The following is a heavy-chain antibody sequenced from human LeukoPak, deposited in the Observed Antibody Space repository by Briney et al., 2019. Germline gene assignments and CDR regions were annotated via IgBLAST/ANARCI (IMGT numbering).Heavy chain of an antibody. D-gene: IGHD6-6*01. CDR2: IDHSGST. CDR3: ARGGAALTEYFQH. CDR1: GYSISSGYY. V-gene: IGHV4-38-2*02. Sequence: SETLSLTCTVSGYSISSGYYWGWIRQPPGKGLEWIGSIDHSGSTYYNPSLKSRVTISVDTSKNQFSLKLSSVTAADTAVYYCARGGAALTEYFQHWGQGTLVTVSS. J-gene: IGHJ1*01.